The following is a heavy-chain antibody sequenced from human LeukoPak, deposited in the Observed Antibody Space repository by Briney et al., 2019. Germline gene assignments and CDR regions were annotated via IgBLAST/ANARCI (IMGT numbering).Heavy chain of an antibody. Sequence: GGSLRLSCAASGLIFDDYGMTWVRQAPGKGLEWVSGINWSGSYTGYANSVKGRFTISRDNAKNSLYLQMNSLRAEDTALYYCARASRNGGWGYDYWGQGTLVTVSS. CDR3: ARASRNGGWGYDY. J-gene: IGHJ4*02. V-gene: IGHV3-20*04. CDR1: GLIFDDYG. CDR2: INWSGSYT. D-gene: IGHD1-26*01.